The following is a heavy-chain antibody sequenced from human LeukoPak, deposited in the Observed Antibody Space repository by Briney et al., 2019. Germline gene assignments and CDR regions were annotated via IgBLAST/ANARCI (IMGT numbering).Heavy chain of an antibody. V-gene: IGHV3-23*01. CDR2: IGGSGGST. J-gene: IGHJ4*02. CDR3: AKSRDNKYYFDY. CDR1: GFTFSSYA. Sequence: GGSLRLSCAASGFTFSSYAMSWVRQAPGKGLEWVSGIGGSGGSTYYADSVKGRFTISRDNSKNTLYLQMNSLRAEDTAVFYCAKSRDNKYYFDYWGQGTLVTVSS. D-gene: IGHD5-24*01.